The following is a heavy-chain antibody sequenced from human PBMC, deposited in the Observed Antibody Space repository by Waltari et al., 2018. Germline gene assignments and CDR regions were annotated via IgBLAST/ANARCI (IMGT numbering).Heavy chain of an antibody. CDR1: GYSISSGYY. V-gene: IGHV4-38-2*02. J-gene: IGHJ5*02. CDR2: IYHSGST. D-gene: IGHD3-10*01. Sequence: QVQLQESGPGLVKPSETLSLTCTVSGYSISSGYYWGWIRQPPGKGLEWIGSIYHSGSTYYSPSLKSRVTISVDTSKNQFSLKLSSVTAADTAVYYCARALSGGDRPSWFDPWGQEPWSPSPQ. CDR3: ARALSGGDRPSWFDP.